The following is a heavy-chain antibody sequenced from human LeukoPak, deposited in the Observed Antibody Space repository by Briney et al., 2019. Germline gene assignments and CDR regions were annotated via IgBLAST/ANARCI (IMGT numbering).Heavy chain of an antibody. CDR3: ARDREVGPTGPFDY. Sequence: PGGSLRLSCAASGFTFSSYAMHWVRQAPGKGLEWAAVISYDGRNKYYADSVKGRFTISGDNSKNTLYLQMNSLRAEDTAVYYCARDREVGPTGPFDYWGRGTLVTVSS. V-gene: IGHV3-30*04. CDR2: ISYDGRNK. D-gene: IGHD1-26*01. CDR1: GFTFSSYA. J-gene: IGHJ4*02.